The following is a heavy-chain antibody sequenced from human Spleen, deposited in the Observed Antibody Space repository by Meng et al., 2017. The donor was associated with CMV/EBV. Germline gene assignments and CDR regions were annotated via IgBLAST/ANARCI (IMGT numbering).Heavy chain of an antibody. D-gene: IGHD3-10*01. CDR3: VAYHGSATFHYNGIDY. CDR1: SISSNNYY. J-gene: IGHJ4*02. Sequence: SISSNNYYWGWIRQAPGKGLEWIGSIYYSGSTYYNAALNSRVIISVDMSKSQFSLTLTSVTAADTAVYYCVAYHGSATFHYNGIDYWGQGTLVTVSS. V-gene: IGHV4-39*07. CDR2: IYYSGST.